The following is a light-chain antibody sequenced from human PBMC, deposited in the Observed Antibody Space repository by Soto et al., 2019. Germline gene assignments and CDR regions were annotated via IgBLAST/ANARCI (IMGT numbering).Light chain of an antibody. V-gene: IGKV1-5*01. CDR3: QQYHTFWT. CDR1: QSISSW. Sequence: DIKMTQSPSTLSASVGDRVTITCRASQSISSWLAWYQQKPGKAPKLLIFDASTLESGVPSRFSGSGYGTEFTLTISSLQPEDFATYYCQQYHTFWTFGQGTKVDI. CDR2: DAS. J-gene: IGKJ1*01.